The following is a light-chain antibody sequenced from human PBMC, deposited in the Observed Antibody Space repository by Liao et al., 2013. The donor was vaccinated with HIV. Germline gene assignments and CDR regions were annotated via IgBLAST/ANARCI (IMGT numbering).Light chain of an antibody. CDR2: KDS. Sequence: SYELTQPPSVSVSPGQTARITCSGDALPKQYAFWYQQKPGQAPGLVINKDSERPSGIPERFSGSSSGTTVTLTISGVQAEDEADYYCQSADSSGTCVFGTGTKVTVL. CDR1: ALPKQY. J-gene: IGLJ1*01. CDR3: QSADSSGTCV. V-gene: IGLV3-25*03.